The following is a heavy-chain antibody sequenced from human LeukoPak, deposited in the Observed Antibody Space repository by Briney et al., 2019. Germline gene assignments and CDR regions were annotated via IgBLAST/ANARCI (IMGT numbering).Heavy chain of an antibody. CDR1: GFTFSSYG. D-gene: IGHD3-10*01. V-gene: IGHV3-30*02. CDR3: AREGRVFYGSGSYWAQDYYYYMDV. CDR2: IRYDGSNK. Sequence: GGSLRLSCAASGFTFSSYGMYWVRQAPGKGLEWVAFIRYDGSNKYYADSVKGRFTVSRDNSKNTVYLQMNSLRPEDTAVYYCAREGRVFYGSGSYWAQDYYYYMDVWGKGTTVTVSS. J-gene: IGHJ6*03.